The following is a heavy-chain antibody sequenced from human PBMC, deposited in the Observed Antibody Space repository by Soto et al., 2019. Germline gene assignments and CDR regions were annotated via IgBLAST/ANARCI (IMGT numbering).Heavy chain of an antibody. CDR3: ARYYSNSGIDI. Sequence: QLQLQESGPGLVKPSETLSLTCTVSSGSISSSSYYWGWIRQPPGKGLEWIATIYYSGSTNYNASLKSRVTISVDTSKNQFSLRLDSVTAADTAVYYCARYYSNSGIDIWGQGTLVTVSS. V-gene: IGHV4-39*01. CDR1: SGSISSSSYY. CDR2: IYYSGST. J-gene: IGHJ4*02. D-gene: IGHD4-4*01.